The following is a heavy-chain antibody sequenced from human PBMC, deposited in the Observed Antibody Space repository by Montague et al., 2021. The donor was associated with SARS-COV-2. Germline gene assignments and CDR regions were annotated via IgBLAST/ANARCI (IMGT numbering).Heavy chain of an antibody. CDR1: GGSISSYY. Sequence: SETLSLTCTVSGGSISSYYWSWIRQPPGKGLEWIGYIYYSGSTNYNPSLKSRVTISVDTSKNQFSLKLSSVTAADTAVYYCARAFPRWLQFDAYFDYWGQGTLVTVSS. D-gene: IGHD5-24*01. J-gene: IGHJ4*02. CDR2: IYYSGST. CDR3: ARAFPRWLQFDAYFDY. V-gene: IGHV4-59*01.